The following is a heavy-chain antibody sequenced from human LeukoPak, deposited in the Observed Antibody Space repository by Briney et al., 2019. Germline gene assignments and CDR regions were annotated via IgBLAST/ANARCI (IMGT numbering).Heavy chain of an antibody. CDR1: GGSLTNYY. V-gene: IGHV4-4*09. CDR2: IYSDGTT. D-gene: IGHD3-16*01. J-gene: IGHJ4*02. CDR3: ARLNFRGGEALHFDS. Sequence: PSETLSLTCSVSGGSLTNYYWGWIRQPPGKGLEFIGYIYSDGTTNYDSSLQSRVAISLDTSKIQFSLRLYSVTAADTALYFCARLNFRGGEALHFDSWGQGTLVTVSS.